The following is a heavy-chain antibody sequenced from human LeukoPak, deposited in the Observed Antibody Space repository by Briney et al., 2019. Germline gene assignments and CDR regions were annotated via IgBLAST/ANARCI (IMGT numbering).Heavy chain of an antibody. V-gene: IGHV3-7*01. Sequence: GGSLRVSCAASGFTFSSYWMSWVRQAPGKGLEWVANIKQDGSEKYYVDSVKGRLTISRDNAKNSLYLQMNSLRAEDTAVYYCSRDYERYTQRRYGVDVWGQGTTVTVSS. D-gene: IGHD2-2*02. J-gene: IGHJ6*02. CDR1: GFTFSSYW. CDR3: SRDYERYTQRRYGVDV. CDR2: IKQDGSEK.